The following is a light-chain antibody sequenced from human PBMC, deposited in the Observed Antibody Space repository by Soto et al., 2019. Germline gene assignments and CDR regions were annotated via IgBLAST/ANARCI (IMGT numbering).Light chain of an antibody. V-gene: IGLV1-40*01. CDR3: QSYDSSLSGWV. Sequence: QSALTQPPSVSGAPGQRVTISCTGSSSNIVAGYVVHWYQQLPGTAPKLLIYGNSNRPSGVPDRFSGSKSVTSASLAITGLQAEDEADYYCQSYDSSLSGWVFGGGTQLTVL. CDR2: GNS. CDR1: SSNIVAGYV. J-gene: IGLJ3*02.